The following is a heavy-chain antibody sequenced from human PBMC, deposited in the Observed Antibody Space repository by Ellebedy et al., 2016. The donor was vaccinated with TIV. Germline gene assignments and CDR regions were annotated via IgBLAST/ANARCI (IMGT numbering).Heavy chain of an antibody. CDR1: GYNFTNYG. D-gene: IGHD4-17*01. CDR3: ARTAATVKGASEFLQN. CDR2: IYPGDSDT. Sequence: GESLKISCKGSGYNFTNYGIAWVRQMPGRGLEWMGIIYPGDSDTRYSPSCQGQVTFSADKSIATAYLQWSGLKASDSAIYYCARTAATVKGASEFLQNWGQGTVVTVSS. V-gene: IGHV5-51*01. J-gene: IGHJ1*01.